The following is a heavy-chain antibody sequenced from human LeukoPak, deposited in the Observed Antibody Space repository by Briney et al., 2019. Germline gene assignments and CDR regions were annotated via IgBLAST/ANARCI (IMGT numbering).Heavy chain of an antibody. Sequence: ASVKVSCKASGYTLTSYYLHWVRQAPGQGLEWMGGIIPIFGTANYAQKFQGRVTITADESTSTAYMELSSLRSEDTAVYYCAYITGTTLYYYYGMDVWGQGTTVTVSS. J-gene: IGHJ6*02. V-gene: IGHV1-69*13. D-gene: IGHD1-7*01. CDR2: IIPIFGTA. CDR3: AYITGTTLYYYYGMDV. CDR1: GYTLTSYY.